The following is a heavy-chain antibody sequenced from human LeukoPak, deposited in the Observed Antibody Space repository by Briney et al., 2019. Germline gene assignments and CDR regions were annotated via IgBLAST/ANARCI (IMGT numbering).Heavy chain of an antibody. V-gene: IGHV4-4*07. CDR2: MYSSGNT. D-gene: IGHD6-19*01. Sequence: SETLSLTCIVSGGSISSYYWSWIRQPAGKGLEWIGRMYSSGNTNYNPSLKSRVTILVDKSKNQSSLELCSVTAADPAVYYCARSGPIAVAGVDYWGQGTLVTVSS. CDR1: GGSISSYY. J-gene: IGHJ4*02. CDR3: ARSGPIAVAGVDY.